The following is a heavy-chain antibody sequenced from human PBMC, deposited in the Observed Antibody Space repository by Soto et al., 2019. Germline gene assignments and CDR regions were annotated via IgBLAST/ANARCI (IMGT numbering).Heavy chain of an antibody. CDR2: ISAYDSQT. J-gene: IGHJ4*02. CDR1: GYTFTRFG. Sequence: GASVKVSCKASGYTFTRFGFSWVRQAPGQGLEWMGWISAYDSQTNYTKKFQGRVTMTTDTTSSTAYMELRSLRSDDTAVYYWARVWYYDSSGYYAFDYWGLGTLVTVSS. D-gene: IGHD3-22*01. V-gene: IGHV1-18*01. CDR3: ARVWYYDSSGYYAFDY.